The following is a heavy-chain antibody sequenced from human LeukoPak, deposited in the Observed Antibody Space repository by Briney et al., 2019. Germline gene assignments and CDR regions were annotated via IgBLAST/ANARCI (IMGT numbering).Heavy chain of an antibody. CDR3: ARFENSGYYSY. J-gene: IGHJ4*02. V-gene: IGHV3-53*01. Sequence: PGGSLRLSCAASGFTVSSNYMSWVRQAPGKGLEWVSVIYSGGSTYYADSVKGRFTISRDNSKNTLYLQMNSLRAEDTAVYYCARFENSGYYSYWGQGTLVTVSS. CDR2: IYSGGST. D-gene: IGHD3-22*01. CDR1: GFTVSSNY.